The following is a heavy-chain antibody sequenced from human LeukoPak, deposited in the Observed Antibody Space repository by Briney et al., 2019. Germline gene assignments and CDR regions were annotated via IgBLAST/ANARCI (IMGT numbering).Heavy chain of an antibody. D-gene: IGHD6-6*01. CDR1: GGSISNHY. CDR2: IYSSGST. CDR3: AREGGVARPGLDY. Sequence: ETSETLSLTCSVSGGSISNHYWSWIRQAPGKTLEYIGNIYSSGSTYYNPSLKSRLTISLDTSQNQFSLRLTSVGAADTAVYYCAREGGVARPGLDYWGQGTLVAVSS. V-gene: IGHV4-59*11. J-gene: IGHJ4*02.